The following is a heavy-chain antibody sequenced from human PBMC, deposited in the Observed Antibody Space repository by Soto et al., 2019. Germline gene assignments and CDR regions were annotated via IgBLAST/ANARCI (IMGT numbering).Heavy chain of an antibody. J-gene: IGHJ5*02. D-gene: IGHD3-22*01. CDR1: GGSISSGGYS. Sequence: SETLSLTCAVSGGSISSGGYSWSWIRQPPGKGLEWIGYIYHTGNAYYNPSLKSRVTISVDTSKNQFSLKLTSVTAADAALYYCARDFFDSSDYTTNWFAPWGQGTLVTVSS. CDR3: ARDFFDSSDYTTNWFAP. CDR2: IYHTGNA. V-gene: IGHV4-30-2*01.